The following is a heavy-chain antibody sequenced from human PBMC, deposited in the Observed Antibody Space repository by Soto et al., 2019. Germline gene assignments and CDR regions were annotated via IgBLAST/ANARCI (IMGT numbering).Heavy chain of an antibody. CDR3: AKRYISGSAGFDY. Sequence: EVHLLESGGGLVQPGGSLRLSCAASGFTFSTYDMRWVRQAPGKGLEWVSAINNGGTDTHYADSVKGRFTISRDNSKNTLYLQMNSLRAEDTAVYFCAKRYISGSAGFDYWGQGTLVTVSS. CDR1: GFTFSTYD. V-gene: IGHV3-23*01. CDR2: INNGGTDT. D-gene: IGHD6-19*01. J-gene: IGHJ4*02.